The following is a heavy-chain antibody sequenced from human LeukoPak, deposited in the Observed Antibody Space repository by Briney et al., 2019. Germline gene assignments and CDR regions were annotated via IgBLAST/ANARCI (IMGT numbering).Heavy chain of an antibody. CDR3: ARATSADV. CDR1: GGSFSGYY. CDR2: INHSGST. J-gene: IGHJ4*02. Sequence: SETLSLTCAVYGGSFSGYYWSWIRQPPGKGLEWIGEINHSGSTNYNPSLKSRVTISVDTSKNQFSLKLSSVTAADAAVYYCARATSADVWGQGTLVTVSS. D-gene: IGHD6-25*01. V-gene: IGHV4-34*01.